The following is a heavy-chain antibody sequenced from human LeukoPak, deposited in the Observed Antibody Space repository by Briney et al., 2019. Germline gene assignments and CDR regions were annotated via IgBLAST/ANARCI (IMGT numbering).Heavy chain of an antibody. V-gene: IGHV3-48*02. CDR1: GVTFSSNS. CDR3: ARDRYCGGDCSDAFDI. J-gene: IGHJ3*02. D-gene: IGHD2-21*02. CDR2: ISSSSSAI. Sequence: PGGSLRLSCAASGVTFSSNSMNWVRQAPGKGLEWVSYISSSSSAIYYTHSVRGRFTISRDNAKTSLYLQMNSLRDEDTAVYYCARDRYCGGDCSDAFDIWGRGTTVTVSS.